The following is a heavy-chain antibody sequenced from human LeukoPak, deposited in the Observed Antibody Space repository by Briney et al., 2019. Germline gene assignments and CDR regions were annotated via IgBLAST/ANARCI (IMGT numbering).Heavy chain of an antibody. J-gene: IGHJ4*02. CDR1: GFTFSDYG. CDR2: ISYDGSNE. CDR3: TRGRGSYSLDY. V-gene: IGHV3-30*05. D-gene: IGHD1-26*01. Sequence: GGSLRLSCAASGFTFSDYGMHWVRQAPGKGLEWGAIISYDGSNEHYADSVKGRFTISRDNSKNTLYLQMNSLRAEDTAIYYCTRGRGSYSLDYWGRGTLVTVSS.